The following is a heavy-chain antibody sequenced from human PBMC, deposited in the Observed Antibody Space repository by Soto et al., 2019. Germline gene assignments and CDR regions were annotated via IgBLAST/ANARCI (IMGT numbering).Heavy chain of an antibody. CDR3: AKSAWPADY. Sequence: SLRLSCAASGFTFSSYAMSWVRQAPGKGLEWVSTLSSGSDTTYYADSVKGRFTISRDNSKNTLFLQLNSLRADDTAVYYCAKSAWPADYWGQGTLVTVSS. J-gene: IGHJ4*02. CDR2: LSSGSDTT. CDR1: GFTFSSYA. V-gene: IGHV3-23*01.